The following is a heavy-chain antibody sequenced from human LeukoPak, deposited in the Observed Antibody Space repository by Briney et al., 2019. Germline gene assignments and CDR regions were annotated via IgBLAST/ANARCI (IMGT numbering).Heavy chain of an antibody. V-gene: IGHV3-74*01. J-gene: IGHJ4*02. CDR1: GFTFTSYC. CDR2: INSGGTIT. Sequence: PGGSLRLSCAASGFTFTSYCMHWVRQAPGKGLVWLSRINSGGTITSYADSLEVRLTISRDNAKNTVYLQMNSLRAEDTAVYYCARPCVGFDYWGQGALVTVSS. CDR3: ARPCVGFDY.